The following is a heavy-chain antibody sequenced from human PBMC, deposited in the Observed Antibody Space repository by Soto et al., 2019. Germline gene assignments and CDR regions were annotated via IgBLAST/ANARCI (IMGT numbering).Heavy chain of an antibody. CDR2: IYYNGNT. V-gene: IGHV4-31*03. Sequence: PSETLSLTCTVSGGSISSGGYYWSWIRQHPGKGLEWIGYIYYNGNTYYNPSLKSRVIISVDTSKNQFSLKLSSVTAADTAVYYFTGFWRGYHPKIHPSGQATLVSVSS. J-gene: IGHJ5*02. CDR3: TGFWRGYHPKIHP. D-gene: IGHD3-3*01. CDR1: GGSISSGGYY.